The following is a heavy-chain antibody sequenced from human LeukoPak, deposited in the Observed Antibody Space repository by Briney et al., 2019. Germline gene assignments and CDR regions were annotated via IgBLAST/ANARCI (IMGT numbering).Heavy chain of an antibody. Sequence: HSAQSLRLSCAASGFTFDRFTIHWVRQTPEKFLEWLSLITRRGQTFYADSVKGRFTISRGNCRNSVFLEMNSLRYEDTALYHCAKEVDCHSDCLFFHSWGQGTMVTVSS. V-gene: IGHV3-43*01. D-gene: IGHD3-9*01. CDR1: GFTFDRFT. J-gene: IGHJ4*02. CDR3: AKEVDCHSDCLFFHS. CDR2: ITRRGQT.